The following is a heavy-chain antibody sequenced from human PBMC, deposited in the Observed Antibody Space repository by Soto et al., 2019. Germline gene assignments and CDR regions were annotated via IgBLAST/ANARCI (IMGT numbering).Heavy chain of an antibody. Sequence: ASVKVSCKASGFTFTSSAVQWVRQARGQRLEWIGWIVVGRGNTNYAQKFQERVTITRDMSTSTAYMELSRLRYEETALYYGAAPRDYGDDAFDIWGQGTMVTVSS. CDR3: AAPRDYGDDAFDI. CDR1: GFTFTSSA. V-gene: IGHV1-58*01. CDR2: IVVGRGNT. J-gene: IGHJ3*02. D-gene: IGHD4-17*01.